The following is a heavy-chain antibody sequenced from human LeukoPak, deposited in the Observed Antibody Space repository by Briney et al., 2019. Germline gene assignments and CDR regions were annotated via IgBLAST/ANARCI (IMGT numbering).Heavy chain of an antibody. CDR1: GYTFTSYD. V-gene: IGHV1-8*01. Sequence: ASVKVSCKASGYTFTSYDINWVRQATGQGLEWMGWMNPNSGNTGYAQKFQGRVTMTRNTSISTAYMEPSSLRSEDMAVYYCARGGPMGTGVDYWGQGTLVTVSS. D-gene: IGHD7-27*01. CDR3: ARGGPMGTGVDY. CDR2: MNPNSGNT. J-gene: IGHJ4*02.